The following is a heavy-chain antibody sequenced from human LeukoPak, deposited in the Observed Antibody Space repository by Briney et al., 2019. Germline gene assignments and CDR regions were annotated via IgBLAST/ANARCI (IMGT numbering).Heavy chain of an antibody. V-gene: IGHV1-2*02. CDR1: GYSFTSYW. Sequence: GESLKISCKGSGYSFTSYWIGWVRQAPGQGLEWMGWINSNSGGTSYAQKFQGRVTMTRDTSISTAYMELRRLRSDDTAVYYCARVGYCSTTSCSPTRWFDPWGQGTLVTVSS. CDR3: ARVGYCSTTSCSPTRWFDP. D-gene: IGHD2-2*01. CDR2: INSNSGGT. J-gene: IGHJ5*02.